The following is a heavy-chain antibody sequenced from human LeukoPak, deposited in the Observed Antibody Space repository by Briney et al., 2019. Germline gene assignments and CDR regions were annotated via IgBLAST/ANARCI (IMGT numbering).Heavy chain of an antibody. Sequence: GGSLRLSCAASGFTFSNAWTSWVRQAPGKGLEWGGRIKSKTDGGTTDYAAPVTGRSTISRDDSKNTLDLQMNSLKPEDTAVYYCTTARPSVPAADADYYYGLDVWGQGTTVTVSS. V-gene: IGHV3-15*01. J-gene: IGHJ6*02. D-gene: IGHD2-2*01. CDR2: IKSKTDGGTT. CDR3: TTARPSVPAADADYYYGLDV. CDR1: GFTFSNAW.